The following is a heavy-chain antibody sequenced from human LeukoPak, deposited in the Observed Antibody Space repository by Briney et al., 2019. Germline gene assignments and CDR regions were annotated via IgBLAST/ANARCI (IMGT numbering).Heavy chain of an antibody. V-gene: IGHV4-59*08. CDR3: ARRIAADGWFDP. Sequence: SETLSLTCTVSGGSISSFYWSWIRQPPGRGLEWIGYIYYSGTTNYNPSLKSRINISVNTSNDQFSLKLSPVTAADAAVYYCARRIAADGWFDPWGQGTLVTVSS. J-gene: IGHJ5*02. D-gene: IGHD6-6*01. CDR2: IYYSGTT. CDR1: GGSISSFY.